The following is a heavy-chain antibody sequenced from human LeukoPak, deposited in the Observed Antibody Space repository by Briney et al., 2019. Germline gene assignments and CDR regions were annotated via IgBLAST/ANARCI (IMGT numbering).Heavy chain of an antibody. CDR3: ARERTMIMNDY. J-gene: IGHJ4*02. CDR1: GFTFSSYS. D-gene: IGHD3-16*01. CDR2: ISSSSSYI. Sequence: GGSLRLSCAASGFTFSSYSMNWLRQAPGKGLEWVSSISSSSSYIYYADSVKGRFTISRDNAKNSLYLQMNSLRAEDTAVYYCARERTMIMNDYWGQGTLVTVSS. V-gene: IGHV3-21*01.